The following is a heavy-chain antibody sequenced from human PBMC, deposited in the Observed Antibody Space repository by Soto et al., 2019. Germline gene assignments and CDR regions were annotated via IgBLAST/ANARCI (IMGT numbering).Heavy chain of an antibody. D-gene: IGHD3-10*01. J-gene: IGHJ4*02. V-gene: IGHV4-4*02. CDR2: MYHSGNT. CDR1: GGSISSYNW. Sequence: SETLSLTCAVSGGSISSYNWWSWVRHPPGKGLEWIGEMYHSGNTNYNPSLKSRVTISVDKSKNQFSMKMTSVTAADTALYYCARASASSMLRGVTINRGQGPQVPGSS. CDR3: ARASASSMLRGVTIN.